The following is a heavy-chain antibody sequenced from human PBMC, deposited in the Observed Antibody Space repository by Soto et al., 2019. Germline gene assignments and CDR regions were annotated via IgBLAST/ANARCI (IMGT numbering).Heavy chain of an antibody. Sequence: GGSLRLSCAASGFTFSKYSMNWVRQAPGKGLEWVSIISGSGGGTYYADSVKGRFTISRDNSKNTLYLQVNSLRAEDTAVYYCAKGDSSWSYFDFWGQGTLVTVSS. J-gene: IGHJ4*02. CDR2: ISGSGGGT. CDR3: AKGDSSWSYFDF. CDR1: GFTFSKYS. V-gene: IGHV3-23*01. D-gene: IGHD6-13*01.